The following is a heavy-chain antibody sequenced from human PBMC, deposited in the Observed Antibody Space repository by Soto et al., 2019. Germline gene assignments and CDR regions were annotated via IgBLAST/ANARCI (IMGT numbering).Heavy chain of an antibody. CDR2: ISSSGSTI. D-gene: IGHD2-8*01. J-gene: IGHJ6*02. V-gene: IGHV3-48*03. CDR1: GFTFSSYE. CDR3: ARERRCTNGVCYTRYYYYGMDV. Sequence: GESLKISCAASGFTFSSYEMNWVRQAPGKGLEWVSYISSSGSTIYYADSVKGRFTISRDNAKNSLYLQMNSLRAEDTAVYYCARERRCTNGVCYTRYYYYGMDVWGQGTTVTVSS.